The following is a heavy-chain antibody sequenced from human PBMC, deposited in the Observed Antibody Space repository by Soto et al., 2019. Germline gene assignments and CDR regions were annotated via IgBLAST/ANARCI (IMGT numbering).Heavy chain of an antibody. D-gene: IGHD1-26*01. V-gene: IGHV3-7*01. CDR3: ARGDLGGSYADFDH. J-gene: IGHJ4*02. CDR1: GFTFSSYW. Sequence: EVQLVESGGGLVQPGGSLRLSCAASGFTFSSYWMSWVRQAPGKGLEWVANIKQDGSEEYYVDSVKGRFTISRDNAKNSLYLQMNSLRAEDTAVYYCARGDLGGSYADFDHWGQGTLVTVSS. CDR2: IKQDGSEE.